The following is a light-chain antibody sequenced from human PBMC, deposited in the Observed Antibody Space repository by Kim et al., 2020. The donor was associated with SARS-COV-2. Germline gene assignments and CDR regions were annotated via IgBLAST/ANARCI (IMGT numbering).Light chain of an antibody. CDR1: SAHSTYA. CDR3: QTWGTGIWV. Sequence: QPVLTQSPSASASLGASVKLTCTLSSAHSTYAIAWHQQQPQKGPRFLVKVNSDGSHTKGDGIPDRFSGSSSRAERYLTISSLQSDDEADYYCQTWGTGIWVFGGGTQLTVL. V-gene: IGLV4-69*01. CDR2: VNSDGSH. J-gene: IGLJ3*02.